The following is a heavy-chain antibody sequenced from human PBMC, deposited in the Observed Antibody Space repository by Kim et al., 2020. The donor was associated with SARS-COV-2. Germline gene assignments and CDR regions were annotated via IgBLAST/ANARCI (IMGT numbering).Heavy chain of an antibody. D-gene: IGHD5-18*01. CDR3: ARGVDTATH. J-gene: IGHJ4*02. Sequence: GSTSSAQKFQGRVTMTRDTSTSTVYMELSSLRSEDTAVYYCARGVDTATHWGQGTLVTVSS. V-gene: IGHV1-46*01. CDR2: GST.